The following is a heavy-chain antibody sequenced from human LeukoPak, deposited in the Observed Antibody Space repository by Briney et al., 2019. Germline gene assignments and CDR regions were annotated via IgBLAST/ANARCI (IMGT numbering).Heavy chain of an antibody. J-gene: IGHJ4*02. CDR1: GFTFSSYA. V-gene: IGHV3-23*01. Sequence: AGGSLRLSCAASGFTFSSYAMSWVRQAPGKGLEWVSAISGSGDSTYYADSVKGRFTISRDNSKNTLHLQMNSLRAEDTAVYSCAKGRSGVSSAAINYWRQGNLVTVSS. CDR3: AKGRSGVSSAAINY. D-gene: IGHD2-2*01. CDR2: ISGSGDST.